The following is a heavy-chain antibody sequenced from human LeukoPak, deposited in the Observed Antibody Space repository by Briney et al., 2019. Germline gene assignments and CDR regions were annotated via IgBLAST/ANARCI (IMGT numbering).Heavy chain of an antibody. D-gene: IGHD2-2*01. CDR3: ARNLPAADY. CDR2: IYSGGST. Sequence: GGSLRLSCAASGFTVSSNYMNWVRQAPGKGLEWVSVIYSGGSTYYADSVKGRFTISRDNAKSSLYLQMNSLRAEDTAVYYCARNLPAADYWGQGTLVTVSS. J-gene: IGHJ4*02. V-gene: IGHV3-53*01. CDR1: GFTVSSNY.